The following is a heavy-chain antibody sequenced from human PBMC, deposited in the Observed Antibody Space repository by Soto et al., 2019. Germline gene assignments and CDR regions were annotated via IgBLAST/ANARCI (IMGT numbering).Heavy chain of an antibody. J-gene: IGHJ4*02. CDR3: ARMGGLVPGKNY. Sequence: SETLSLTCAVYGGTFSGYSWTWIRQTPGKGLEWIGEIKRGGSANYNPSLKSRVTMSVDTSKNQFSLRLSSVTATDTAVYYCARMGGLVPGKNYWGRGTMVTVSS. D-gene: IGHD2-15*01. V-gene: IGHV4-34*01. CDR2: IKRGGSA. CDR1: GGTFSGYS.